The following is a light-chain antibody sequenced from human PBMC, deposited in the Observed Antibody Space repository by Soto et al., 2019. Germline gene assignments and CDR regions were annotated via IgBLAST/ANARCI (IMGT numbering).Light chain of an antibody. V-gene: IGLV1-44*01. CDR2: SQN. CDR1: ISNIGGNT. Sequence: QSVLTQPPSASGTPGQTVTISCSGSISNIGGNTVNWYQQFPGTAPKLLISSQNERPSGVPDRFSGSKSGTSASLVMSGLQSEDEADYYCAAWDDSLHGHVFGTGTKLTVL. CDR3: AAWDDSLHGHV. J-gene: IGLJ1*01.